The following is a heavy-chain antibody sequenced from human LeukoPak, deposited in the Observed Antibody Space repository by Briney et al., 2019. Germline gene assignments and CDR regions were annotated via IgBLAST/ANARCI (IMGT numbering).Heavy chain of an antibody. Sequence: SVKVSCKASGGTFSSYAISWVRQAPGQGLEWMGGIIPIFGTANYAQKFQGRVTITADESTSTAYMELSSLRSEDTAVYYCARGPSQYSGSYNYWGQGTLVTVSS. V-gene: IGHV1-69*13. D-gene: IGHD1-26*01. CDR3: ARGPSQYSGSYNY. J-gene: IGHJ4*02. CDR1: GGTFSSYA. CDR2: IIPIFGTA.